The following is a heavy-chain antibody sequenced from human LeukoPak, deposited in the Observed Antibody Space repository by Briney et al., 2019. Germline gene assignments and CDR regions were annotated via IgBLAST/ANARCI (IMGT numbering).Heavy chain of an antibody. J-gene: IGHJ4*02. CDR2: ISYDGSNK. Sequence: GGSLRLSCAASGFTFSSYSMNWVRQAPGKGLEWVAVISYDGSNKCYADSVKGRFTISRDNSKNTLYLQMNSLRAEDTAVYYCAKVASGSYYNWPFDYWGQGTLVTVSS. D-gene: IGHD1-26*01. CDR3: AKVASGSYYNWPFDY. CDR1: GFTFSSYS. V-gene: IGHV3-30*18.